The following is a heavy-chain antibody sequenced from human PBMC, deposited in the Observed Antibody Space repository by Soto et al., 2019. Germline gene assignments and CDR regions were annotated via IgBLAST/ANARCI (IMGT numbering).Heavy chain of an antibody. D-gene: IGHD6-19*01. Sequence: GGSLRLSCAASGFTFSNAWMNWVRQAPGKGLEWVGRIKSKTDGGTTDYAAPVKGRFTISRDDSKNTPYLQMNSLKTEDTAVYYCTTDPTGGYSSGWYPTSRGDPSPQYYYYGMDVWGQGTTVTVSS. V-gene: IGHV3-15*07. CDR2: IKSKTDGGTT. CDR3: TTDPTGGYSSGWYPTSRGDPSPQYYYYGMDV. J-gene: IGHJ6*02. CDR1: GFTFSNAW.